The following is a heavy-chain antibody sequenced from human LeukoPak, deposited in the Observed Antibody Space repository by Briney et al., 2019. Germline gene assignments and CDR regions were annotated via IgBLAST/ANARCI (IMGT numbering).Heavy chain of an antibody. CDR1: GYTFTGYY. V-gene: IGHV1-2*04. J-gene: IGHJ5*02. D-gene: IGHD4-17*01. CDR2: INPNSGGT. Sequence: ASVRVSCKASGYTFTGYYMHWVRQAAGQGLEWMGWINPNSGGTNYAQKFQGWVTMTRDTSISTAYMELSRLRSDDTAVYYCARGGTTVTHLYNWFDPWGQGTLVTVS. CDR3: ARGGTTVTHLYNWFDP.